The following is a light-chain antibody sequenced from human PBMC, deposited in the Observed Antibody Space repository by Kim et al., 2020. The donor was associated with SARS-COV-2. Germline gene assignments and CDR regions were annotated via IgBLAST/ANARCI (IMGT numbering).Light chain of an antibody. V-gene: IGLV3-19*01. CDR3: NSRDSSGNHWV. J-gene: IGLJ3*02. Sequence: ALGQTVRITCQGDSLRSYYASWYQQKPGQAHVLVIYGKNNRPSGIPDRLSGSSSGNTASLTITGAQAEDEADYYCNSRDSSGNHWVFGGGTKLTVL. CDR2: GKN. CDR1: SLRSYY.